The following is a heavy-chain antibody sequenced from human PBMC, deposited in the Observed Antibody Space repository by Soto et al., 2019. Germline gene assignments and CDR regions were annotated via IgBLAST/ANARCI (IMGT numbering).Heavy chain of an antibody. Sequence: KASETLSLTCTVSGGSISSGGYYWSWIRQHPGKGLEWIGYIYYSGSTYYNPSLKSRVTISVDTSKNQFSLKLSSVTAADTAVYYCARESSGDSRARGAFDIWRQGTMVTVSS. D-gene: IGHD3-22*01. J-gene: IGHJ3*02. CDR2: IYYSGST. V-gene: IGHV4-31*03. CDR3: ARESSGDSRARGAFDI. CDR1: GGSISSGGYY.